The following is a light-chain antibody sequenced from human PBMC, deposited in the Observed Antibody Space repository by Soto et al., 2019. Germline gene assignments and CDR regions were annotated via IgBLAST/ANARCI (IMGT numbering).Light chain of an antibody. CDR2: GAS. V-gene: IGKV3-15*01. J-gene: IGKJ1*01. Sequence: EIVMTQSPATLSVSPGERATLSCGASQSVSSNLAWYQQKPGQAPRLLIYGASTRATGIPVRFSGSGSGTEFTLTISSLQSEDFAVYYCQQYNNWPPWTFGRGTKVEIK. CDR3: QQYNNWPPWT. CDR1: QSVSSN.